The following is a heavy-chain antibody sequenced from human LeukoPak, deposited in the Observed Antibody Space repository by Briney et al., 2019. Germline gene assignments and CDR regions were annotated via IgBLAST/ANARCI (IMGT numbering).Heavy chain of an antibody. D-gene: IGHD3-22*01. CDR2: INPNSGGT. V-gene: IGHV1-2*02. J-gene: IGHJ5*02. Sequence: ASVKVSCKASGYTFTDYYMHWVRQAPGQGLEWMGWINPNSGGTNYAQNFQDRVTMTRDTSISTAYMEVSRLRSDDTAVYYCVRVRDSSGYDFSWFDPWGQGTLVTVSS. CDR3: VRVRDSSGYDFSWFDP. CDR1: GYTFTDYY.